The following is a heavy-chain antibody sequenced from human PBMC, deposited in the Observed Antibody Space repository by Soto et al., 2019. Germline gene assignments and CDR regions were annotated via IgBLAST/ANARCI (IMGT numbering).Heavy chain of an antibody. Sequence: GGSLRLSCAASGFTFSSYAISWVRQAPGKGLEWVSAISGSGGSTYYADSVKGRFTISRDNSKNTLYLQMNSLRAEDTAVYYCATEFRYSGSYYSGYFDYWGQGTLVTVSS. CDR3: ATEFRYSGSYYSGYFDY. CDR1: GFTFSSYA. CDR2: ISGSGGST. D-gene: IGHD1-26*01. J-gene: IGHJ4*02. V-gene: IGHV3-23*01.